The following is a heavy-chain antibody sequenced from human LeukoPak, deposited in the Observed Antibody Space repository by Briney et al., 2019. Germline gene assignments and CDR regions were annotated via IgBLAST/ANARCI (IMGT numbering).Heavy chain of an antibody. D-gene: IGHD5-24*01. Sequence: QPGGSLILSRAASGFTFSSYAMSWIGQAPGKGLDRVSAISGSGGSTYYADSVKGRFTISRDNSKNTLYLQMNSLRAEDTDVYYCAAQRWLQLPFDYWGQGTLVTVSS. V-gene: IGHV3-23*01. CDR1: GFTFSSYA. CDR3: AAQRWLQLPFDY. CDR2: ISGSGGST. J-gene: IGHJ4*02.